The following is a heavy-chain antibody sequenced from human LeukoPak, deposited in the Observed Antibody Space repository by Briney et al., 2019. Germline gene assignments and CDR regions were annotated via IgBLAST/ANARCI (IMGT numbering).Heavy chain of an antibody. Sequence: ASAEVSCKASGYTFTGHYMHWVRQAPGQGLEWMGWINPNSGGTNYAQKCQGRVTMTRDTSISTAYMELSRLRSDDTAVSYCARRLVGANGDAFDIWGQGTMVTVSS. J-gene: IGHJ3*02. CDR1: GYTFTGHY. CDR3: ARRLVGANGDAFDI. V-gene: IGHV1-2*02. D-gene: IGHD1-26*01. CDR2: INPNSGGT.